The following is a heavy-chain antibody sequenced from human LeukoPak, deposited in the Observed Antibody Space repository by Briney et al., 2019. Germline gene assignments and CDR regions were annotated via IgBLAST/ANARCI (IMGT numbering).Heavy chain of an antibody. J-gene: IGHJ3*02. CDR1: GFTFSSYS. Sequence: PGGSLRLSCAASGFTFSSYSMNWVRQAPGKGLEWVSSISSSSSYIYYADSVKGRFTISRDNAKNSLYLQMNSLRAEDTAVYYCARGGGYCSSTSCYGGAGDDAFDIWGQGTMVTVSS. V-gene: IGHV3-21*01. CDR3: ARGGGYCSSTSCYGGAGDDAFDI. D-gene: IGHD2-2*01. CDR2: ISSSSSYI.